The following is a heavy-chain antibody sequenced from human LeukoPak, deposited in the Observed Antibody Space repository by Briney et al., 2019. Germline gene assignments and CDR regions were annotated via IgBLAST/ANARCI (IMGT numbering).Heavy chain of an antibody. CDR1: GGTFSSYA. D-gene: IGHD2-2*01. J-gene: IGHJ6*02. CDR3: ARDDGPYCSSTSCPPLGMDV. V-gene: IGHV1-69*13. Sequence: SVKVSCKASGGTFSSYAISWVRQAPGQGLEWMGGIIPIFGTANYAQKFQGRVTITADESTSTAYMELSSLRSEDTAVYYCARDDGPYCSSTSCPPLGMDVWGQATTVTVSS. CDR2: IIPIFGTA.